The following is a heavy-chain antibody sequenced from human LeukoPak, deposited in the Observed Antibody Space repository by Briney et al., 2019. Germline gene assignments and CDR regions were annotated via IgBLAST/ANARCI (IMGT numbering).Heavy chain of an antibody. D-gene: IGHD2-2*01. CDR1: GYTFTTYG. V-gene: IGHV1-18*01. Sequence: GASVKVSCKASGYTFTTYGINWVRQAPGQGLEWMGWISGYSGNTNYAQTLQDRVTMTTDASTRTAHMELRSLRADDTAVYYCARGHPGYCSGTSCSYFDYWGQGTLVTVSS. CDR2: ISGYSGNT. CDR3: ARGHPGYCSGTSCSYFDY. J-gene: IGHJ4*02.